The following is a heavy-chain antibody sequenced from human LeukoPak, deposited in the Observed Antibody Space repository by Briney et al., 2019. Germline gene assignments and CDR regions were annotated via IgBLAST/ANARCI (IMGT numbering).Heavy chain of an antibody. CDR3: ASHYYDRSGYPGY. CDR1: GFTFSSYS. J-gene: IGHJ4*02. V-gene: IGHV3-21*01. CDR2: ISSSSSYI. D-gene: IGHD3-22*01. Sequence: GGSLRLSCAASGFTFSSYSMNWVRQAPGKGLEWVSSISSSSSYIYYADSVKGRFTISRDNAKNSLYLQMNSLRAEDTAVYYCASHYYDRSGYPGYWGQGTLVTVSS.